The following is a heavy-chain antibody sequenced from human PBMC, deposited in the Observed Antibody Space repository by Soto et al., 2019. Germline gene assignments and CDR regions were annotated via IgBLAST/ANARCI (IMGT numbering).Heavy chain of an antibody. CDR3: AGVPDLDYCSRTSCLYYFDY. V-gene: IGHV3-23*01. D-gene: IGHD2-2*01. CDR2: INSNGDST. CDR1: GFTFSRYV. J-gene: IGHJ4*02. Sequence: PGGSLRLSCVASGFTFSRYVMSWVRQAPGKGLENVSTINSNGDSTYYADSVKGRFTISRDNSRNSLYLQVNSLRAEDTAVYYCAGVPDLDYCSRTSCLYYFDYWGQGALVTVSS.